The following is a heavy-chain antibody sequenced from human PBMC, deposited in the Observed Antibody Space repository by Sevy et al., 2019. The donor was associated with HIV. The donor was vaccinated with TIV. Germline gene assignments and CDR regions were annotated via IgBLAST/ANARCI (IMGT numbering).Heavy chain of an antibody. CDR2: ISSSSTI. V-gene: IGHV3-48*02. J-gene: IGHJ4*02. Sequence: GGSLRLSCAASGFTFSSYSMNWVRQAPGKGLEWVSYISSSSTIYYADSVKGRFTISSDKDKNSLYLQMNSLRDEDTAVYYCARVHPDEHYFDYWGQGTLVTVSS. CDR1: GFTFSSYS. CDR3: ARVHPDEHYFDY.